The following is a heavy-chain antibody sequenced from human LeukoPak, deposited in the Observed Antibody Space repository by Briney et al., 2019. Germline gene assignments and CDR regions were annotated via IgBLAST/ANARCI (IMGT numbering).Heavy chain of an antibody. D-gene: IGHD3-3*01. Sequence: GGSLRLSCAASGFTFSSYGMHWVRQAPGKGGEWVAVIWYDGSNKYYADSVKGRFTISRDNSKNTLYLQMNSLRAEDTAVYYCARMDFWSGYYPYYYYGMDVWGQGTTVTVSS. CDR3: ARMDFWSGYYPYYYYGMDV. CDR1: GFTFSSYG. CDR2: IWYDGSNK. V-gene: IGHV3-33*01. J-gene: IGHJ6*02.